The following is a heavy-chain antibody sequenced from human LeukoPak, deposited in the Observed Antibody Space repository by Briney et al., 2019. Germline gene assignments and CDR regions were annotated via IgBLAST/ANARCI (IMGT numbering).Heavy chain of an antibody. D-gene: IGHD5-24*01. V-gene: IGHV1-2*02. CDR2: INPNSGGT. Sequence: ASVKVSCKASGYTFTGYYMHWVRQAPGQGLEWMGWINPNSGGTNYAQKFQGRVTMTRDTSISTAYMELSRLRSDDTAVYYCAREGDATIESDFDYWGQGTLVTVSS. CDR3: AREGDATIESDFDY. J-gene: IGHJ4*02. CDR1: GYTFTGYY.